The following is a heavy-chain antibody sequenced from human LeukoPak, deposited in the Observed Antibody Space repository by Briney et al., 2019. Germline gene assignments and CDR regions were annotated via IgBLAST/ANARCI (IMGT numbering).Heavy chain of an antibody. CDR1: GFTFSSYW. Sequence: GGSLRLSCAASGFTFSSYWMHWVRHAPGKGLVWVSRINNDGSSTSYADSVKGRFTISRDNAKNTLYLQMNSLRAEDTAVYYCARRAGAYSHPYDYWGQGTLVTVSS. J-gene: IGHJ4*02. V-gene: IGHV3-74*01. CDR2: INNDGSST. CDR3: ARRAGAYSHPYDY. D-gene: IGHD4/OR15-4a*01.